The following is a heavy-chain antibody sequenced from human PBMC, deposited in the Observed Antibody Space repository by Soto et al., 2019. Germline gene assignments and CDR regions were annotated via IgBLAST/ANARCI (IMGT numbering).Heavy chain of an antibody. CDR3: ARGTNSVHRVMVPLFAY. CDR2: VLSDGSKK. J-gene: IGHJ4*02. D-gene: IGHD5-18*01. CDR1: EVTFGNFA. Sequence: PGVSLRLSCAAAEVTFGNFAMHCVRQAPGKGLEWVAIVLSDGSKKYYAESVRGRFTISRDNSKSTLYLQMNSLRADDTAVYYCARGTNSVHRVMVPLFAYWGQGALVTVSS. V-gene: IGHV3-30-3*01.